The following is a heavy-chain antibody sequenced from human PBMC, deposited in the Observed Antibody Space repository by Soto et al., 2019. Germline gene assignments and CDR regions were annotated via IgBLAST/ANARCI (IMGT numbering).Heavy chain of an antibody. CDR2: IYYSGST. Sequence: SETLSLTCTVSGGSISSGGYYWSWIRQHPGKGLEWIGYIYYSGSTYYNPSLKSRVTISVDTSKNQFSLKLSSVTAAGTAVYYCATALTTVTLFDPWGQGTLVTVSS. CDR3: ATALTTVTLFDP. CDR1: GGSISSGGYY. V-gene: IGHV4-31*03. D-gene: IGHD4-17*01. J-gene: IGHJ5*02.